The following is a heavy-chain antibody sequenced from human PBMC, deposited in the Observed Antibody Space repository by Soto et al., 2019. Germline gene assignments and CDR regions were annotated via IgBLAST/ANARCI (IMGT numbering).Heavy chain of an antibody. D-gene: IGHD6-13*01. CDR3: ARDFGYSSSWYGMDV. CDR2: IIPIFGTA. J-gene: IGHJ6*02. Sequence: GASVKLSCKACGGTFSSYAISWVRQAPGQGLEWMGGIIPIFGTANYAQKFQGRVTITADESTSTAYMELSSLRSEDTAVYYCARDFGYSSSWYGMDVWGQGTTVTVSS. CDR1: GGTFSSYA. V-gene: IGHV1-69*13.